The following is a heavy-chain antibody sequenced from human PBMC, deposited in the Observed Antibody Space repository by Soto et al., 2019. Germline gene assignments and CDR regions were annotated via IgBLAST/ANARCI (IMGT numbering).Heavy chain of an antibody. V-gene: IGHV3-30*18. J-gene: IGHJ4*02. D-gene: IGHD3-22*01. CDR2: ISFDGSNK. CDR1: GFAFNNYG. CDR3: AKDERGDFYDSSGYPQQDY. Sequence: QVQLVESGGGVVQPGRSLRLSCTASGFAFNNYGVHWIRQAPGKGLEWVALISFDGSNKYYADSMKGRFTISRDNSRNTLYLQMNSLRAGDTAVYYCAKDERGDFYDSSGYPQQDYWGQGTLVTASS.